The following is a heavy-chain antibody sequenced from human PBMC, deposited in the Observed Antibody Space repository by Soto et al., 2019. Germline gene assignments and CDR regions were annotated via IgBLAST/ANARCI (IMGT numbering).Heavy chain of an antibody. Sequence: HPGGSLRLSCAASGFTFNDYAINWVRQLPGRGLEYVSGIGGRGGNAFYADSMKGRFIISRDNSKNTVYLQMNNLRVDDSAMYYCTKARHSGDFAGSFDSWGQGTLVTVSS. CDR1: GFTFNDYA. J-gene: IGHJ4*02. D-gene: IGHD2-21*02. V-gene: IGHV3-23*01. CDR3: TKARHSGDFAGSFDS. CDR2: IGGRGGNA.